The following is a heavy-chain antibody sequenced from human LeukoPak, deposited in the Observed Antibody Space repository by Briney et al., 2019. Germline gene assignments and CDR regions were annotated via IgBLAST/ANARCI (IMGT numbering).Heavy chain of an antibody. Sequence: GGPLGPSCQPLGFTLGSFVMHWARKVPGKGREWVAVISYDGSNKYYADSVKGRFTISRDNSKNTLYLQMNSLRADDTAVYYCALGAAGSPFDYWGQGTLVTVSS. CDR2: ISYDGSNK. CDR1: GFTLGSFV. D-gene: IGHD6-13*01. V-gene: IGHV3-30-3*01. J-gene: IGHJ4*02. CDR3: ALGAAGSPFDY.